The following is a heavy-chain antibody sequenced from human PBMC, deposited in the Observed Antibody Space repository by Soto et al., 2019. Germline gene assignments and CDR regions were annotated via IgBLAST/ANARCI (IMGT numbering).Heavy chain of an antibody. J-gene: IGHJ6*03. D-gene: IGHD2-2*01. CDR3: ARRDIVVVPAAMPGLYYYYYYMDV. Sequence: PSETLSLTCTVSGGSISSYYWSWIRQPPGKGLEWIGYIYYSGSTNYNPSLKSRVTISVDTSKNQFSLKLSSVTAADTAVYYCARRDIVVVPAAMPGLYYYYYYMDVWGKGTTVTVSS. V-gene: IGHV4-59*08. CDR1: GGSISSYY. CDR2: IYYSGST.